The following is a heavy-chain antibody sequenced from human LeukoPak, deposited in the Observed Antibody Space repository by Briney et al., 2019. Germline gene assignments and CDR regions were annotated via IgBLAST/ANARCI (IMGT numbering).Heavy chain of an antibody. D-gene: IGHD5-12*01. Sequence: GASVKVSCKASGYTFTGYYMHWVRQAPGQGLEWMGRINPNSGSTNYAQKFQGRVTMTRDTSISTAYMELSRLRSDDTAVYYCARGNIVATIPFDYWGQGTLVTVSS. CDR3: ARGNIVATIPFDY. CDR1: GYTFTGYY. J-gene: IGHJ4*02. V-gene: IGHV1-2*06. CDR2: INPNSGST.